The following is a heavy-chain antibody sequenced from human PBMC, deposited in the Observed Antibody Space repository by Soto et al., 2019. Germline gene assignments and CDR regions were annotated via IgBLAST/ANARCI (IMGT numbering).Heavy chain of an antibody. Sequence: EVQLLESGGGLVQPGGSLRLSCAASGFTFRTYNMNWVRQAPGKGLEWLSFISGNSQTIYYADSVKGRFTISRDNAKNSLSLQMNSLRAEDTAIYYCARGNYASGSPAPWGQGTLLTVSS. J-gene: IGHJ4*02. CDR3: ARGNYASGSPAP. CDR2: ISGNSQTI. D-gene: IGHD3-10*01. CDR1: GFTFRTYN. V-gene: IGHV3-48*01.